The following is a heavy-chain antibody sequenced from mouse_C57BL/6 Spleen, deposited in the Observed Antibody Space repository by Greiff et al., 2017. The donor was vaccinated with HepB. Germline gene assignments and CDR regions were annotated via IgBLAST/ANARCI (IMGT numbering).Heavy chain of an antibody. CDR2: ISNLAYSI. V-gene: IGHV5-15*01. Sequence: EVKLVESGGGLVQPGGSLKLSCAASGFTFSDYGMAWVRQAPRKGPEWVAFISNLAYSIYYADTVTGRFTISRENAKNTLYLEMSSLRSEDTAMYYCARHESDSPFAYWGQGTLVTVSA. CDR3: ARHESDSPFAY. J-gene: IGHJ3*01. CDR1: GFTFSDYG.